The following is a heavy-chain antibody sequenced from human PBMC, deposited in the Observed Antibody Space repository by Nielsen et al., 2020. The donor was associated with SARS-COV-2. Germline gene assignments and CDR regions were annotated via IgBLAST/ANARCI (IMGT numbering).Heavy chain of an antibody. CDR2: IYHSGST. D-gene: IGHD3-3*01. CDR1: GGSISSSNW. CDR3: AREAGYLTYFEPRCGYMDV. V-gene: IGHV4-4*02. J-gene: IGHJ6*03. Sequence: SETLSLTCAVSGGSISSSNWWSWVRQPPGKGLEWIGEIYHSGSTNYNPSLKSRVTISVDKSKNQFSLKLSSVTAADTAVYYCAREAGYLTYFEPRCGYMDVWGKGTTVTVSS.